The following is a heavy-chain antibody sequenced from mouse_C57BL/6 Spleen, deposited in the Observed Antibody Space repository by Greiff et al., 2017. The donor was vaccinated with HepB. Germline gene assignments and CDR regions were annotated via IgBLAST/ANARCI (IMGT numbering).Heavy chain of an antibody. CDR2: INPSTGGT. V-gene: IGHV1-42*01. CDR3: ARPSNDYPWFAY. CDR1: GYSFTGYY. Sequence: EVQLQQSGPELVKPGASVKISCKASGYSFTGYYMNWVKQSPEKSLEWIGEINPSTGGTTYNQKFKAKATLTVDKSSSTAYMQLKSLTSEDSAVYYCARPSNDYPWFAYWGQGTLVTVSA. D-gene: IGHD2-4*01. J-gene: IGHJ3*01.